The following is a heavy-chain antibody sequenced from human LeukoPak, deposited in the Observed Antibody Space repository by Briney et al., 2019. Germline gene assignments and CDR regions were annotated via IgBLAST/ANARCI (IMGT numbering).Heavy chain of an antibody. J-gene: IGHJ5*02. CDR3: ARDGYSSGWYSTWFDP. CDR2: VHYSGST. D-gene: IGHD6-19*01. CDR1: GGSIGSYY. Sequence: SETLSLTCTVSGGSIGSYYWSWIRQPPGKGLEWIGYVHYSGSTNYNPSLKSRVTISVDTSKNQFSLKLSSVTAADTAVYYCARDGYSSGWYSTWFDPWGQGTLVTVSS. V-gene: IGHV4-59*12.